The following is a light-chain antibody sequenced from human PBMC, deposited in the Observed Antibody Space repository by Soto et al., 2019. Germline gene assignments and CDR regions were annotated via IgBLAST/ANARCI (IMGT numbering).Light chain of an antibody. Sequence: QCALTQPASVSGSPGQSITISCTGTSSDVGRYNLVSWYQQYPGKAPKLMIYEVSQRPSGVSNRFSGSKSVNTASLTISGLQAEDEADYYCCSYAGGSRVFGGGTKVTVL. CDR2: EVS. CDR1: SSDVGRYNL. V-gene: IGLV2-23*02. CDR3: CSYAGGSRV. J-gene: IGLJ3*02.